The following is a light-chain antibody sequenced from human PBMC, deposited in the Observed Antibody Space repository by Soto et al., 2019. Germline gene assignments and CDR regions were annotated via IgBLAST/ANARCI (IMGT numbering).Light chain of an antibody. Sequence: DSQVTRSPFSMRATVGDRVTITCRASQIISNWLAWYQQKPGTARKVVIYHASNLQSGVQSRFSGSGSGTEFTLTISSLQPDDFATYYCEQAKTLPPTVGRGTRLEI. CDR1: QIISNW. CDR2: HAS. CDR3: EQAKTLPPT. J-gene: IGKJ5*01. V-gene: IGKV1-5*01.